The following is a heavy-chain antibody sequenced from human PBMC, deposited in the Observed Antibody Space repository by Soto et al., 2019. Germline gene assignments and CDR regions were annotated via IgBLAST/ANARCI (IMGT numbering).Heavy chain of an antibody. CDR2: IYPADSDT. V-gene: IGHV5-51*01. Sequence: GESLKISFEGSGYSFTSYWMAWVRQIPGKGLECMGIIYPADSDTRYSPSFQGQVTISADKSISTAHLQWSSLMASDSATYLCAHAGDYDLLTFDHWGPGTLVTVSS. CDR3: AHAGDYDLLTFDH. D-gene: IGHD4-17*01. J-gene: IGHJ4*02. CDR1: GYSFTSYW.